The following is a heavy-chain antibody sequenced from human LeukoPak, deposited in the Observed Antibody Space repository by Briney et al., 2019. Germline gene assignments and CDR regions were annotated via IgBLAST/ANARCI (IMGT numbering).Heavy chain of an antibody. Sequence: SETLSLTCTVSGYSISSGYYWGWIRQPPGKGLEWIGSIYTSGSTNYNPSLKSRVTMSVDTSKNQFSLKLSSVTAADTAVHYCASHYYESSGYYYEVDIWGQGTMVTVSS. D-gene: IGHD3-22*01. J-gene: IGHJ3*02. CDR1: GYSISSGYY. CDR3: ASHYYESSGYYYEVDI. CDR2: IYTSGST. V-gene: IGHV4-38-2*02.